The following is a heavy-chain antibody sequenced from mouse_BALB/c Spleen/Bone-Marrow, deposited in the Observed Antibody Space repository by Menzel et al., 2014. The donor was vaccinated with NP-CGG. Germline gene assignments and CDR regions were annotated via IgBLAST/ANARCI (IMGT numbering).Heavy chain of an antibody. CDR2: ISNGGGST. V-gene: IGHV5-12-2*01. CDR3: ARQSYEGFAY. CDR1: GFTFSSYT. D-gene: IGHD2-3*01. J-gene: IGHJ3*01. Sequence: EVKLVESGGNLVQPGGSLKLSCAASGFTFSSYTMSWVRQTPEKRLEWVAYISNGGGSTYYPDTVKGRFTISRDNATNTLYLQMSSLKSEDTAMYYCARQSYEGFAYWGQRTLVTVSA.